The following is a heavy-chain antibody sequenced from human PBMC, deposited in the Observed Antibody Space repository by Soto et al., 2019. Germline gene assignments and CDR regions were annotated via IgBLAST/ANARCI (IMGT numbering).Heavy chain of an antibody. CDR2: VNPSGGST. CDR3: AREENCSDGICYSEYFLR. V-gene: IGHV1-46*01. CDR1: GYIFTAYS. Sequence: QVQLVQSGAEVKKPGASVKVSCKASGYIFTAYSMHWVRQAPGQGLEWMGVVNPSGGSTNYAQKFQGRITMTRDTSTSTVDMELGGLRSEDTAVYYCAREENCSDGICYSEYFLRWGQGTLVTVSS. J-gene: IGHJ1*01. D-gene: IGHD2-15*01.